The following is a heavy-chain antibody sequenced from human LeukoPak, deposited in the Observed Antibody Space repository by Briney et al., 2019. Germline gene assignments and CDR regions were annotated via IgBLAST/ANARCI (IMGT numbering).Heavy chain of an antibody. Sequence: GGSLRLSCAASGFTFSSYWMSWARQAPGKGLEWVANIKQDGSEKYYVDSVKGRFTISRDDAKNSLYLQMNSLRAEDTAVYYCARAKGVYAILGYYFDYWGQGTLVTVSS. CDR1: GFTFSSYW. V-gene: IGHV3-7*01. CDR2: IKQDGSEK. J-gene: IGHJ4*02. D-gene: IGHD2-8*01. CDR3: ARAKGVYAILGYYFDY.